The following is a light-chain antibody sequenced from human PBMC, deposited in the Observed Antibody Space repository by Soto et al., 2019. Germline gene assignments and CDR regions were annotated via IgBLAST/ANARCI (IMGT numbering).Light chain of an antibody. CDR1: SSDVGGHDS. J-gene: IGLJ1*01. V-gene: IGLV2-14*01. Sequence: QSVLTQPASVSGSPGQSIAISCTGTSSDVGGHDSVSWYQQHPGKAPQHRMYNVSNRPSGVSNRLSGSKSGNTAALTSGGLLDEDEGDYCCSSCASASPDVFVAGTKVTAL. CDR3: SSCASASPDV. CDR2: NVS.